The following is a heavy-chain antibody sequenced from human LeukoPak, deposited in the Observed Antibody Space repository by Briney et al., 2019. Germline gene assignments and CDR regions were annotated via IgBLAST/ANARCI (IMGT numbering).Heavy chain of an antibody. D-gene: IGHD3-16*01. CDR2: IKSKTDGGTT. J-gene: IGHJ3*02. CDR3: ARDPRDYVWGPDAFDI. V-gene: IGHV3-15*01. Sequence: GGSLRLSCAASGFTFSNAWMSWVRQAPGKGLEWVGRIKSKTDGGTTDYAAPVKGRFTISRDDSKSTLYLQMNSLRAEDTAVYYCARDPRDYVWGPDAFDIWGQGTMVAVSS. CDR1: GFTFSNAW.